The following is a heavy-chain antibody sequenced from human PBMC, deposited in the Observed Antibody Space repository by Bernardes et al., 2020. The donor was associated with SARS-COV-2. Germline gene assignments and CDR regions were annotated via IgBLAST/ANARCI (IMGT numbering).Heavy chain of an antibody. J-gene: IGHJ2*01. D-gene: IGHD6-25*01. CDR2: ITDTGAT. V-gene: IGHV4-4*09. CDR1: GGSISHYY. CDR3: ARSGRGLPAAAVYWYFDL. Sequence: SETLSLTCTLSGGSISHYYWSWIRQAPGKGLEWIGYITDTGATNHNPSLTSRLIISVDTSKDQFSLSLRSVTAADTAIYYCARSGRGLPAAAVYWYFDLWGRGTLVNVSS.